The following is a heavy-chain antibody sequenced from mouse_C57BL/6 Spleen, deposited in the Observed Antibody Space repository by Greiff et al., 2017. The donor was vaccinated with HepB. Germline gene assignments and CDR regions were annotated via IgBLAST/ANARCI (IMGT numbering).Heavy chain of an antibody. V-gene: IGHV1-64*01. D-gene: IGHD1-1*01. CDR2: IHPNSGST. CDR3: ARRYYGSSYDAMDY. J-gene: IGHJ4*01. Sequence: QVQLQQPGAELVKPGASVKLSCKASGYTFTSYWMHWVKQRPGQGLEWIGMIHPNSGSTNYNEKCKSKATLTVDKSSSTAYMQLSSLTSEDSAVYYCARRYYGSSYDAMDYWGQGTSVTVSS. CDR1: GYTFTSYW.